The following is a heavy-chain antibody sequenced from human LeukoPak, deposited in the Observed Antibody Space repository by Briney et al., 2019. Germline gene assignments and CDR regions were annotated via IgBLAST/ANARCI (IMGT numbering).Heavy chain of an antibody. CDR2: IIPIFGTA. D-gene: IGHD6-6*01. CDR3: ASSNSNYYYYYMDV. V-gene: IGHV1-69*05. J-gene: IGHJ6*03. CDR1: GGTFSSYA. Sequence: SVKVSYKASGGTFSSYAISWVRQAPGQGLEWMGGIIPIFGTANYAQKLQGRVTMTTDTSTSTAYMELRSLRSDDTAVYYCASSNSNYYYYYMDVWGKGTTVTVSS.